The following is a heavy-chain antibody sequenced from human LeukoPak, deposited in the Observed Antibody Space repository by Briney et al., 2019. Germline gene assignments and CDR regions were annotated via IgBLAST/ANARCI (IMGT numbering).Heavy chain of an antibody. CDR2: INHSGST. J-gene: IGHJ5*02. D-gene: IGHD3-22*01. CDR1: GGPFSGYY. V-gene: IGHV4-34*01. Sequence: SETLSLTCAVYGGPFSGYYWSWIRQPPGKGLEWIGEINHSGSTNYNPSLKSRVTISVDTSKNQFSLKLSSVTAADTAVYYCARDTDYYDSSGEIGWFDPWGQGTLVTVSS. CDR3: ARDTDYYDSSGEIGWFDP.